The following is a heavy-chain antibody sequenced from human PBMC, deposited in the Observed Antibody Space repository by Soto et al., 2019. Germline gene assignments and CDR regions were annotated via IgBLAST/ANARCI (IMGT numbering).Heavy chain of an antibody. CDR1: GYTFTSYA. V-gene: IGHV1-3*01. Sequence: ASVKVSCKASGYTFTSYAMHWVRQAPGQRLEWMGWINAGNGNTKYSQKFQGRVTMTRDTSLSIGYMELTTLRSDDTAVFYCAREVGGGRQYYFDSWGLGTLVTVSS. D-gene: IGHD3-16*01. CDR3: AREVGGGRQYYFDS. J-gene: IGHJ4*02. CDR2: INAGNGNT.